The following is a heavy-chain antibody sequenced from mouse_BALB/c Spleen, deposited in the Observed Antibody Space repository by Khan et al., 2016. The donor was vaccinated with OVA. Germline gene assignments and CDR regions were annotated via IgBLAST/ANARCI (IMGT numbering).Heavy chain of an antibody. Sequence: VQLQQSGAELAKPGASVKMSCKASGYTFINYWILWVKQRPGQGLEWIGYINPSTGYTEYNQNFKDMATFTAAKSSSTAYLQLSSLTSEDSAVYYCARRGLRWDFDYWGEGTTLTVSS. V-gene: IGHV1-7*01. CDR1: GYTFINYW. D-gene: IGHD1-1*01. CDR2: INPSTGYT. J-gene: IGHJ2*01. CDR3: ARRGLRWDFDY.